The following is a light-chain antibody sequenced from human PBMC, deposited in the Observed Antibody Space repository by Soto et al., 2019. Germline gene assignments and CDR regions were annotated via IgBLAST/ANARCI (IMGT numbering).Light chain of an antibody. CDR3: QQYHSLPFT. CDR2: GAS. Sequence: LVLTPSPDSLGESLGERATISCRSSQSHLHDSHNRNNLTWFQHKPGQPPKLLIYGASTRESGVPDRFSGRGSETDFTLTISCLQAEDVAVYYCQQYHSLPFTFGQGARLEIK. CDR1: QSHLHDSHNRNN. V-gene: IGKV4-1*01. J-gene: IGKJ5*01.